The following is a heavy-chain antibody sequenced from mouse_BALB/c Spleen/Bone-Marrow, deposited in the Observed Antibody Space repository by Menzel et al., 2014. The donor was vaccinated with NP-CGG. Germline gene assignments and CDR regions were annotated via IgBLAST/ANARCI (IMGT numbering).Heavy chain of an antibody. V-gene: IGHV5-12-2*01. J-gene: IGHJ4*01. CDR2: ISNGGGST. D-gene: IGHD2-1*01. CDR1: GFTFSSYT. CDR3: ARQGIYYGKSYYAMDY. Sequence: EVKVVESGGGLVQPGGSLKLSCAASGFTFSSYTMSWVRQTPEKRLEWVAYISNGGGSTYFPDTVKGRFTISRDNAKNPLYLQMSSLKSEDTAMYYCARQGIYYGKSYYAMDYWGQGTSVTVSS.